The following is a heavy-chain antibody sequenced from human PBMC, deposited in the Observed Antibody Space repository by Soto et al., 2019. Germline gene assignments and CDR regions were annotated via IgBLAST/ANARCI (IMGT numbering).Heavy chain of an antibody. CDR3: ARSGGIAVAGTPYGMDV. CDR2: IYYSGST. CDR1: GGSISSGGYY. J-gene: IGHJ6*02. Sequence: SETLSLTCTVSGGSISSGGYYWSWIRQHPGKGPEWIGYIYYSGSTYYNPSLKSRVTISVDTSKNQFSLKLSSVTAADTAVYYCARSGGIAVAGTPYGMDVWGQGTTVTVSS. D-gene: IGHD6-19*01. V-gene: IGHV4-31*03.